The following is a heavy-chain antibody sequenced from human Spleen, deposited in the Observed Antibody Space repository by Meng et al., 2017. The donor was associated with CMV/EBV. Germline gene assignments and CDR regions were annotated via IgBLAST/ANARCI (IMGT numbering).Heavy chain of an antibody. CDR3: ARDKGYSSSSFDY. J-gene: IGHJ4*02. D-gene: IGHD6-6*01. CDR1: GFSFSSYW. V-gene: IGHV3-7*01. CDR2: INQDGSEK. Sequence: CAASGFSFSSYWMGWVRQAPGKGLEWVANINQDGSEKYYVDSVKGRFTISRDNTKNSLYLQMNSLRAEDTAVYYCARDKGYSSSSFDYWGQGNLVTVSS.